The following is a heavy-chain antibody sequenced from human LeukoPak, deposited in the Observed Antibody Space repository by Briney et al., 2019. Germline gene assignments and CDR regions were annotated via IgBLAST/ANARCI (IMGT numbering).Heavy chain of an antibody. Sequence: SETLSLTCTVSGGSISSYYWSWIRQSPGEGLEWIGYINYRGSTNYNPSLKSRVTISVDTSKNQFSLKLSSLTAADTAVYYCARSVLGYSYGLHIDYWGQGTLVTVSS. J-gene: IGHJ4*02. CDR3: ARSVLGYSYGLHIDY. V-gene: IGHV4-59*01. CDR2: INYRGST. D-gene: IGHD5-18*01. CDR1: GGSISSYY.